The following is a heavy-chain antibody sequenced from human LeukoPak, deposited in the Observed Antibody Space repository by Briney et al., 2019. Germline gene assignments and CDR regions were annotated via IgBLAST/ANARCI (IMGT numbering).Heavy chain of an antibody. CDR1: GYSISSGYY. D-gene: IGHD3-10*01. CDR2: IYHTGST. CDR3: ARPGSGNYYAY. V-gene: IGHV4-38-2*01. Sequence: PSETLSLTCAVSGYSISSGYYWGWIRQPPGKGLEWIGTIYHTGSTYYNPSLKSRVTISVDTSKHQFSLKVSSVTAADTAVYYCARPGSGNYYAYWGQGTLVTVSS. J-gene: IGHJ4*02.